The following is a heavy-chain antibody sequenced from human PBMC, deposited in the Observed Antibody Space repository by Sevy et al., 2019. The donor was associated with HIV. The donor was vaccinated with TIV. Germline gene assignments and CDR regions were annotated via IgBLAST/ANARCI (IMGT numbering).Heavy chain of an antibody. Sequence: GGSLRLSCEASGFTFSSFAMSWVRQTPGKGLEWVSGLNGSGGRTYYPDSVKGRFTISRDNSKNTLYLQMNSLRAEDTAVYYCAKDTDSGSYLNDAFDIWGQGTMVTVSS. D-gene: IGHD1-26*01. J-gene: IGHJ3*02. CDR2: LNGSGGRT. CDR3: AKDTDSGSYLNDAFDI. CDR1: GFTFSSFA. V-gene: IGHV3-23*01.